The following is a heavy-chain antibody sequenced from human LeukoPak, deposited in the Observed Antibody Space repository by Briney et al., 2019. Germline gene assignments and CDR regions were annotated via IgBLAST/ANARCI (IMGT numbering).Heavy chain of an antibody. CDR3: ARGPDYYYYGMDV. J-gene: IGHJ6*02. Sequence: PGGSLRLSCAASGLTFSDYYMSWIRQAPGKGLEWVSVIYSGGSTFYADSVKGRFTISRDNSENTLYLQMNSLRAEDTAVYYCARGPDYYYYGMDVWGQGTTVTVSS. CDR2: IYSGGST. V-gene: IGHV3-66*01. CDR1: GLTFSDYY.